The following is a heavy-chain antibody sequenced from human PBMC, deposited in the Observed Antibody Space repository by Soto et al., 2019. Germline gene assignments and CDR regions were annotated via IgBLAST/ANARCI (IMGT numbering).Heavy chain of an antibody. V-gene: IGHV4-30-4*01. CDR3: AREGSGRTIFGVVTYNWFDP. Sequence: SETLSLTCTVSGGSISSGDYYWSWIRQPPGKGLEWIGYIYYSGSTYYNPSLKSRVTISVDTSKNQFSLRLSSVTAADTAVYYCAREGSGRTIFGVVTYNWFDPWGQGTLVTVSS. D-gene: IGHD3-3*01. CDR1: GGSISSGDYY. CDR2: IYYSGST. J-gene: IGHJ5*02.